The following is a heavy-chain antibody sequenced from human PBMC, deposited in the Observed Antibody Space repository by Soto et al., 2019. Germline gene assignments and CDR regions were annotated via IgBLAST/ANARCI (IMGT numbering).Heavy chain of an antibody. CDR2: IHESGKT. Sequence: SETLSLTCTVSGGSISTSYRSWIRQPPGKGLEWIGYIHESGKTNYNPSLKSRVSTSVDTSKNQFSLRLSSVTAADTAVYFCARRHGPDIDAYYWGPGILVTVSS. D-gene: IGHD3-9*01. CDR3: ARRHGPDIDAYY. CDR1: GGSISTSY. J-gene: IGHJ4*01. V-gene: IGHV4-59*08.